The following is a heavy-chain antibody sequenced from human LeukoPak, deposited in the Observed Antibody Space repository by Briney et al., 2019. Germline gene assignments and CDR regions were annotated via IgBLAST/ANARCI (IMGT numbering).Heavy chain of an antibody. CDR2: VKPDGSEK. CDR1: GLAFSSYW. J-gene: IGHJ4*02. V-gene: IGHV3-7*01. CDR3: ARDGDCSAGSCSRDYFGF. D-gene: IGHD2-15*01. Sequence: PGGSLRLSCAASGLAFSSYWMSWIRHAPGKGLEWVANVKPDGSEKYYVDSVEGRFTISRDNAKNSLYLQMNSLRVEDTAVYYCARDGDCSAGSCSRDYFGFWGQGTLVTVSS.